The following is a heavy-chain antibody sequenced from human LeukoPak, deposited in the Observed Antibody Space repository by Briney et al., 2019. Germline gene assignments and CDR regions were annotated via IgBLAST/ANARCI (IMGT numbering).Heavy chain of an antibody. Sequence: PGGSLRLSCAASGFTFDDYAMHWVRQAPGKGLEWVSGISWNSGSIGYADSVKGRFTISRDNAKNSLYLQMNSLRAEDTALYFCVKDHGYASGWYFDYWGQGALVTVSS. D-gene: IGHD6-19*01. CDR3: VKDHGYASGWYFDY. CDR1: GFTFDDYA. CDR2: ISWNSGSI. V-gene: IGHV3-9*01. J-gene: IGHJ4*02.